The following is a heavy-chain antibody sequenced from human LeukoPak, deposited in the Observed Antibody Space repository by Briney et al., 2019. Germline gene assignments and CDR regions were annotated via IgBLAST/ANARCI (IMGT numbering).Heavy chain of an antibody. D-gene: IGHD2-2*02. CDR2: ISYDGSNK. CDR1: GFTFSSYG. CDR3: ARDMIVVVPAAIKGGDYYYYGMDV. Sequence: GGSLRLSCAASGFTFSSYGMHWVRQAPGKGLEWVAVISYDGSNKYYADSVKGRFTISRDNAKNSLYLQMNSLRAEDTAVYYCARDMIVVVPAAIKGGDYYYYGMDVWGQGTTVTVSS. V-gene: IGHV3-30*03. J-gene: IGHJ6*02.